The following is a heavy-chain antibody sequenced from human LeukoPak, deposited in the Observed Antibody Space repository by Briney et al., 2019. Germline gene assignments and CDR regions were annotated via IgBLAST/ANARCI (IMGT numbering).Heavy chain of an antibody. D-gene: IGHD3-22*01. CDR2: INSDGSST. V-gene: IGHV3-74*01. Sequence: PGGSLRLSCAVSGFTFSSYWMHWVRQAPGKGLVWVSRINSDGSSTSYADSVKGRFTISRDNAKNTLYLQMNSLRAEDTAVYYCARGGYYYDSSVPDFDYWGQGTLVTVSS. J-gene: IGHJ4*02. CDR3: ARGGYYYDSSVPDFDY. CDR1: GFTFSSYW.